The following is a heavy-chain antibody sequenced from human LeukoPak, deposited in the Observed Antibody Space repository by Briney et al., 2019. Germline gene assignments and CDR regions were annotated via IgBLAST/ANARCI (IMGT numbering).Heavy chain of an antibody. Sequence: GGSLRLSCAASGFTFNSYEMNWVWQAPGKGLEWVSYISSSGSTIYYADSVKGRFTISRDNAKNSLYLQMNSLRAEDTAVYYCASWEMATTTGFDYWGQATLVAVSS. J-gene: IGHJ4*02. CDR3: ASWEMATTTGFDY. D-gene: IGHD5-24*01. V-gene: IGHV3-48*03. CDR1: GFTFNSYE. CDR2: ISSSGSTI.